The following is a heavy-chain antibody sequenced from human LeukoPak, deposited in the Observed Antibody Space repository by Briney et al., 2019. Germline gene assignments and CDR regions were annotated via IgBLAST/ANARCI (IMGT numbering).Heavy chain of an antibody. V-gene: IGHV4-59*01. J-gene: IGHJ6*03. CDR1: GGSISSYY. CDR2: IYYGGST. Sequence: SETLSLTCTVSGGSISSYYWSWIRQPPGKGLEWIGYIYYGGSTNYNPSLKSQVTISVDTSKNQFSLKLSSVTAADTAVYYCARDFSMVRGVIFYYMDVWGKGTTVTVSS. D-gene: IGHD3-10*01. CDR3: ARDFSMVRGVIFYYMDV.